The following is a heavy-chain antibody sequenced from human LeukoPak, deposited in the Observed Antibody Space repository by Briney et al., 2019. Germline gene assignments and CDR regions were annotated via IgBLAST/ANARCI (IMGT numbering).Heavy chain of an antibody. V-gene: IGHV4-61*01. J-gene: IGHJ4*02. CDR3: ARHIVRWLDY. Sequence: PSETLSLTCTVSGGSVSSGTYYWSWIRQPPGKGLEWIGYTYYSGSTNYNPSLMSRVTISVDTSKNQFSLKLSSVTAADTAVYYCARHIVRWLDYWGQGTLVAVSS. CDR1: GGSVSSGTYY. CDR2: TYYSGST. D-gene: IGHD3-16*02.